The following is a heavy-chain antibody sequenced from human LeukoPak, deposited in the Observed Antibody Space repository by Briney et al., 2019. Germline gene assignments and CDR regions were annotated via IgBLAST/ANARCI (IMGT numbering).Heavy chain of an antibody. CDR3: ARSQLLWFGELFGYFDH. V-gene: IGHV4-59*01. D-gene: IGHD3-10*01. CDR1: GGSISSYY. CDR2: IYYSGST. J-gene: IGHJ4*02. Sequence: SETLSLTCTVSGGSISSYYWSWIRQPPGKGLEWVGYIYYSGSTNYNPSLKSRVTISVDTSKNQFSLKLSSVTAADTAVYYCARSQLLWFGELFGYFDHWGQGTLVTVSS.